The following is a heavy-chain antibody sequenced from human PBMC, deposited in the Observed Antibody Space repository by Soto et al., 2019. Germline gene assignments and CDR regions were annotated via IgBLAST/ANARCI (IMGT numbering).Heavy chain of an antibody. V-gene: IGHV1-18*01. J-gene: IGHJ4*02. CDR3: ARDPYLWVLQY. D-gene: IGHD2-21*01. Sequence: QVQLVQSGGEVKKPGASVKVSCKTSGYTFTTYGISWVRQAPGQGLEWVGWISAYSGKTHYAQKFQGKVTMTTDTSTNSAYLELRSLRSDDTAVYYCARDPYLWVLQYWGQGTLVTVSS. CDR2: ISAYSGKT. CDR1: GYTFTTYG.